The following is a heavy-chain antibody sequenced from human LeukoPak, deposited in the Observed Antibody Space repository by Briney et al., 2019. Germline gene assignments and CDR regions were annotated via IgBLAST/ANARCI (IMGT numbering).Heavy chain of an antibody. J-gene: IGHJ4*02. Sequence: GGSLRLSCAASGFTFSSYAMHWVRQAPGKGLEWVAVISYDGRNKYYADSVKGRFTISRDNSKNTLYLQMNGLRAEDTAVYYCARGPSGYHNTGGQGTLVTVSS. D-gene: IGHD5-12*01. CDR3: ARGPSGYHNT. CDR2: ISYDGRNK. V-gene: IGHV3-30*14. CDR1: GFTFSSYA.